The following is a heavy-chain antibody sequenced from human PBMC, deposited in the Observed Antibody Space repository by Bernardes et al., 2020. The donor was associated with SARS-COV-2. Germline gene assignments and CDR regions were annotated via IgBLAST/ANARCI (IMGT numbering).Heavy chain of an antibody. CDR1: GYTFTGYY. Sequence: ASVKVSSKASGYTFTGYYMHWVRQAPGQGLEWMGWINPNSGGTNYAQKFQGRVTMTRDTSISTAYMELSRLRSDDTAVYYCARGMVVAATSWFDPWGQGTLVTVSS. CDR2: INPNSGGT. J-gene: IGHJ5*02. CDR3: ARGMVVAATSWFDP. V-gene: IGHV1-2*02. D-gene: IGHD2-15*01.